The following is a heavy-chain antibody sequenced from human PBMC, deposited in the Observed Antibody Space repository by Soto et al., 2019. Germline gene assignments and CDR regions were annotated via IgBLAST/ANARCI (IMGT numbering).Heavy chain of an antibody. D-gene: IGHD5-12*01. CDR3: ARPIEMATIIDAFDI. J-gene: IGHJ3*02. Sequence: SVNVSCKASGGTFSSYAISWVRQAPGQGLEWMGGIIPIFGTANYAQKFQGRVTITADESTSTAYMELSSLRSEDTAVYYCARPIEMATIIDAFDIWGQGTMVTVSS. V-gene: IGHV1-69*13. CDR2: IIPIFGTA. CDR1: GGTFSSYA.